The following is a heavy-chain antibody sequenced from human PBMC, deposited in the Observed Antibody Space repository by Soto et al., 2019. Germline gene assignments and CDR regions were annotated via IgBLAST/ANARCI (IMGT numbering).Heavy chain of an antibody. V-gene: IGHV5-10-1*01. Sequence: GESLKISCKGSGYSFAGYWITWVRQKPGKGLEWMGRIDPSDSQTYYSPSFRGHVTISVTKSIATVFLQWSSLRASDTAMYYCARQIYDSDTGPNFQYYFDSWGQGTPVTVS. CDR1: GYSFAGYW. CDR2: IDPSDSQT. CDR3: ARQIYDSDTGPNFQYYFDS. D-gene: IGHD3-22*01. J-gene: IGHJ4*02.